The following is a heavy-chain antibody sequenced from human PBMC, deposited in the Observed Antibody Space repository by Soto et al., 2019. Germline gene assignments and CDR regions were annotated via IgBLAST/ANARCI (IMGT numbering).Heavy chain of an antibody. D-gene: IGHD5-18*01. V-gene: IGHV4-31*03. J-gene: IGHJ3*02. CDR3: ARESLGTRIRLWLKASVGEAFDI. CDR2: IYYSGST. Sequence: QVQLQESGPGLVKPSQTLSLTCTVSGGSISSGGYYWSWIRQHPEKGLEWIGYIYYSGSTYFNPSLSCRVTISVDTSKNQFSLQLGSVTDADTAVYYGARESLGTRIRLWLKASVGEAFDIWGQGTMVTVSS. CDR1: GGSISSGGYY.